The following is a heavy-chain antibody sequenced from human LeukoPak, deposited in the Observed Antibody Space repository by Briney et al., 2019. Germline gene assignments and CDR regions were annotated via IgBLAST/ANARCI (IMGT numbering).Heavy chain of an antibody. CDR2: ISYDGSNK. CDR3: ARENYYDSSGYSRGAFDI. CDR1: GFTFSSYA. J-gene: IGHJ3*02. Sequence: GGSLRLSCAASGFTFSSYAMHWVRQAPGKGLEWVAVISYDGSNKYYADSVKGRFTISRDNSKNTLYLQMNSLRAEDTAVYYCARENYYDSSGYSRGAFDIWGQGTMVTVSS. V-gene: IGHV3-30-3*01. D-gene: IGHD3-22*01.